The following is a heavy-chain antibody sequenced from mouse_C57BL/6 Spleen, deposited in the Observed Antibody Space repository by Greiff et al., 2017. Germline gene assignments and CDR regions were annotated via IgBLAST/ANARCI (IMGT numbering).Heavy chain of an antibody. CDR2: ISSGSSTI. J-gene: IGHJ4*01. D-gene: IGHD2-5*01. V-gene: IGHV5-17*01. CDR3: ARTSTIVTTRYYAMDY. CDR1: GFTFSDYG. Sequence: EVKLVASGGGLVKPGGSLKLSCAASGFTFSDYGMHWVRQAPEKGLEWVAYISSGSSTIYYADTVKGRFTISRDNAKNTLFLQMTSLRSEDTAMYYCARTSTIVTTRYYAMDYWGQGTSVTVSS.